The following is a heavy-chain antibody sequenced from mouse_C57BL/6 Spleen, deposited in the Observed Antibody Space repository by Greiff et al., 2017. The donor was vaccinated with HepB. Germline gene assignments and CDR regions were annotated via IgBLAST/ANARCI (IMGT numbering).Heavy chain of an antibody. D-gene: IGHD1-1*01. CDR3: ARSLTTVLDY. V-gene: IGHV1-66*01. CDR1: GYSFTSYY. CDR2: IYPGSGNT. Sequence: QVQLQQSGPELVKPGASVKISCKASGYSFTSYYIHWVKQRPGQGLEWIGWIYPGSGNTKYNEKFKGKATLTADTSSSTAYMQLSSLTSEDSAVYYCARSLTTVLDYWGQGTTLTVSA. J-gene: IGHJ2*01.